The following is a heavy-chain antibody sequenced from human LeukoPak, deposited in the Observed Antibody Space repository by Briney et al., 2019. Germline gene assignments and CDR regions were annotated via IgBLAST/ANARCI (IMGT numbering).Heavy chain of an antibody. CDR3: ARGLLGFPFDP. J-gene: IGHJ5*02. Sequence: SETLSLTCAVYGGSFSGYYWSWIRQPPGKGLEWIGEINHSGSTNYNPSLKSRVTISVDTSKNQFSLKLSSVTAADTAVYYCARGLLGFPFDPWSQGTLVTVSS. V-gene: IGHV4-34*01. D-gene: IGHD2/OR15-2a*01. CDR2: INHSGST. CDR1: GGSFSGYY.